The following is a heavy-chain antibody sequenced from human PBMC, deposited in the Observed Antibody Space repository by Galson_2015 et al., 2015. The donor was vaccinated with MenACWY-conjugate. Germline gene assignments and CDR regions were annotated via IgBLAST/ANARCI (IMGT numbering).Heavy chain of an antibody. J-gene: IGHJ5*02. CDR3: AQGAGSRWFDP. V-gene: IGHV3-23*01. Sequence: LRLSCAASGITFSSYAMSWVRQAPGKGLEWVSSISTTGGTTYYADSVKGRFTISRDNSKNTLYLQMNSLRAGDTAVYYCAQGAGSRWFDPWGQGTLSSSPQ. CDR2: ISTTGGTT. D-gene: IGHD3-10*01. CDR1: GITFSSYA.